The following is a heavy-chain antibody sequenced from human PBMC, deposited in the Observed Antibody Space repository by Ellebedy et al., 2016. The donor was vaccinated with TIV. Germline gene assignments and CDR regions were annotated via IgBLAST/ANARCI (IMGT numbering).Heavy chain of an antibody. V-gene: IGHV3-33*08. CDR2: IWYDGSNK. J-gene: IGHJ4*02. Sequence: PGGSLRLSCAASGFTFSSYGMHWVRQAPGKGLEWVAVIWYDGSNKYYADSVKGRFTISRDNSKNTLYLQMNSLRAEDTAVYYCASTSVPEEGSSGYYSSFDYWGQGTLVTVSS. D-gene: IGHD3-22*01. CDR3: ASTSVPEEGSSGYYSSFDY. CDR1: GFTFSSYG.